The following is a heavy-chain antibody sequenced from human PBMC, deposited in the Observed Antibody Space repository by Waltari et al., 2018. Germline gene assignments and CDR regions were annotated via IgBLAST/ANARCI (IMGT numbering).Heavy chain of an antibody. CDR2: IWYDGSNK. D-gene: IGHD3-3*01. CDR3: ARDGQYYDFWSGYYTFGEGRYYFDY. Sequence: QVQLVESGGGVVQPGRSLRLSCAASGFTFSSYGMHWVRQAPGKGLEWVAVIWYDGSNKYYADSVKGRFTIPRDNSKNTLYLQMNSLRAEDTAVYYCARDGQYYDFWSGYYTFGEGRYYFDYWGQGTLVTVSS. CDR1: GFTFSSYG. J-gene: IGHJ4*02. V-gene: IGHV3-33*01.